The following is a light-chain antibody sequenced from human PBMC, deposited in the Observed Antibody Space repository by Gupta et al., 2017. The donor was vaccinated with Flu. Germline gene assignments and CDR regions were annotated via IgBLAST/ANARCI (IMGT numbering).Light chain of an antibody. Sequence: VLTQSPGTLSLSPGERATLSCRASQSISSSYLAWYQQKPGQAPRLLMYGASKRATDIPDRFSGSGYGTDFTLTISRREPEDFAVYYCQQHASWPPHTFGRGTKVEIK. CDR1: QSISSSY. CDR2: GAS. J-gene: IGKJ4*01. CDR3: QQHASWPPHT. V-gene: IGKV3-20*01.